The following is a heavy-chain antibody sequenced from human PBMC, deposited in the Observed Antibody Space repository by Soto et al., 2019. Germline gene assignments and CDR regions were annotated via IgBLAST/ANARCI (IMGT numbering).Heavy chain of an antibody. J-gene: IGHJ3*02. CDR2: ISAGAVAT. D-gene: IGHD2-21*02. Sequence: ESGGGLVQPGGSLRLCCAASGFTFSSYAMSWVRQAPGKGLEWVSAISAGAVATNYADSVKGRFTISRDNAKNTLCLQMNSLRAEDTAVYYCAKARTSETAYDVFDIWGQGTVVTVSS. V-gene: IGHV3-23*01. CDR3: AKARTSETAYDVFDI. CDR1: GFTFSSYA.